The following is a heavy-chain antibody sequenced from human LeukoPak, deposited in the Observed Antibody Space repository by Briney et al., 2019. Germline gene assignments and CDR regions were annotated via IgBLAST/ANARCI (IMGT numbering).Heavy chain of an antibody. J-gene: IGHJ3*02. CDR3: ARVRGYSYVEAFDI. V-gene: IGHV3-7*01. CDR1: GFTFSNSW. CDR2: IKPDGSAQ. D-gene: IGHD5-18*01. Sequence: GGSLRLSCAASGFTFSNSWMSWVRQAPGKGLEWVATIKPDGSAQYYVDSVKGRFTISRDNAKNSLYLQMNSLRAEDTAVYYCARVRGYSYVEAFDIWGQGTMVTVSS.